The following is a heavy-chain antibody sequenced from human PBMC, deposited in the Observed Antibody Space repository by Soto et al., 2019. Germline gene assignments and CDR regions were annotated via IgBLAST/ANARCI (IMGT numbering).Heavy chain of an antibody. CDR2: ISSDGRDK. V-gene: IGHV3-30*04. J-gene: IGHJ4*02. Sequence: GGSLRLSCAASGFAFSRYAMHWVRQAPGKGLEWVAVISSDGRDKFYTDSVKGRFTISRDTSTETLSLQMNSLRTEDTAVYYCARYAAEVTTFFDQWGQGTLVTVSS. D-gene: IGHD4-17*01. CDR3: ARYAAEVTTFFDQ. CDR1: GFAFSRYA.